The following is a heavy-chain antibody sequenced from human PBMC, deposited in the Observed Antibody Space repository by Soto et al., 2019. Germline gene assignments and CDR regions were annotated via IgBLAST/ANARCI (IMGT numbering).Heavy chain of an antibody. D-gene: IGHD3-16*01. CDR3: SKDAGGTTPHGPSLGAWYFYYGMDV. CDR1: GFFFSDYG. V-gene: IGHV3-30*18. Sequence: HPVGSLRLSCEVSGFFFSDYGMHWVRQAPGKGLEWVAVISYDGTNKYYGDSAKGRFTIARDNSRNTLYLEMNSLSEEDTAVYYCSKDAGGTTPHGPSLGAWYFYYGMDVWGPGTTVTVSS. J-gene: IGHJ6*02. CDR2: ISYDGTNK.